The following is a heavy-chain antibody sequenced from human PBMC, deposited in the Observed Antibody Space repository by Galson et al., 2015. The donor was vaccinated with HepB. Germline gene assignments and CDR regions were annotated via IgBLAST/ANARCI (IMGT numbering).Heavy chain of an antibody. CDR3: AKGRRGTQWLQFDY. Sequence: SLRLSCAASGFIFRMYGIHWVRQAPGKGLEWVAVISYDGSNKYYGDSVKGRFTISRDNSKNTLFLQMNSLRAEDTAVYYCAKGRRGTQWLQFDYWGQGTLVTVSS. J-gene: IGHJ4*02. CDR2: ISYDGSNK. V-gene: IGHV3-30*18. D-gene: IGHD5-12*01. CDR1: GFIFRMYG.